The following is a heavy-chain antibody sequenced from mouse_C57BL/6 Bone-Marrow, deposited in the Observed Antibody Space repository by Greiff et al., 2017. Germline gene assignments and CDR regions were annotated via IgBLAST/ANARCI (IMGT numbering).Heavy chain of an antibody. Sequence: EVQLQESGAELVRPGASVKLSCTASGFNIKDDYMHWVKQRPEQGLEWIGWIDPENGDTEYASKFQGKATITADTSSNTAYLQLSSLTSEDTAVYYCTTKVMHYEGYWGQGTTLTVSS. J-gene: IGHJ2*01. CDR2: IDPENGDT. CDR1: GFNIKDDY. V-gene: IGHV14-4*01. CDR3: TTKVMHYEGY. D-gene: IGHD2-4*01.